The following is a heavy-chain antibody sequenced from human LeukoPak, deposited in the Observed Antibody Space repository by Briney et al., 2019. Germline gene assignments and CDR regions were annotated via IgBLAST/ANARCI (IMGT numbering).Heavy chain of an antibody. J-gene: IGHJ4*02. Sequence: GGSLRLSCAASGFTFSNAWMSWVRQALGKGLEWVGRIKSKTDGGTTDYAAPVKGRFTISRDDSKNTLYLQMNSLKTEDTAVYYCTTEGYDFWSGYYSAYWGQGTLVTVSS. CDR3: TTEGYDFWSGYYSAY. V-gene: IGHV3-15*01. CDR1: GFTFSNAW. D-gene: IGHD3-3*01. CDR2: IKSKTDGGTT.